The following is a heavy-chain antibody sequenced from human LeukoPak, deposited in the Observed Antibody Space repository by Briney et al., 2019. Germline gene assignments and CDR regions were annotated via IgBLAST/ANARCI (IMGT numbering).Heavy chain of an antibody. CDR2: IWHDGSHK. D-gene: IGHD3-16*01. V-gene: IGHV3-33*08. Sequence: PGGSLRLSCVGSGFTFSSYSMNWVRQAPGKGLEWVTVIWHDGSHKDYADSVKGRFTISRDNSKNTLYLQMNDLRAEDTAVYFCVRGWGSNVYASAFDVWGQGTMVTVSS. CDR1: GFTFSSYS. J-gene: IGHJ3*01. CDR3: VRGWGSNVYASAFDV.